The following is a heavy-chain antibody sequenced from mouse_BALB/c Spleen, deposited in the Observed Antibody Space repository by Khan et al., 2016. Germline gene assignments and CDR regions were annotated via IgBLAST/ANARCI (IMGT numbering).Heavy chain of an antibody. D-gene: IGHD2-4*01. J-gene: IGHJ3*01. CDR3: ARSPYDYDVGFAY. CDR1: GFNIKDTY. Sequence: VQLQQPGAELVKPGASVKLSCTASGFNIKDTYMHWVKQRPEQGLESIGRIDPANGNTKYDPKFQGKATITADTSSNTAYLQLSSLTSEDTAVYYCARSPYDYDVGFAYWGQGTLVTVSA. CDR2: IDPANGNT. V-gene: IGHV14-3*02.